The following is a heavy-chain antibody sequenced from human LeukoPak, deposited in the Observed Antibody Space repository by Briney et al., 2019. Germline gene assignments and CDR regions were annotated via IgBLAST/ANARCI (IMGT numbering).Heavy chain of an antibody. V-gene: IGHV4-61*02. CDR3: ARGGIVAPNWFDP. J-gene: IGHJ5*02. CDR1: GGSISSGSYY. Sequence: SETLSLTCTVSGGSISSGSYYWSWIRQPAGKGLEWIGRIYTSGSTHYNPSPKSRVTISVDTSKNQFSLKLSSVTAADTAVYYCARGGIVAPNWFDPWGQGTLVTVSS. CDR2: IYTSGST. D-gene: IGHD1-26*01.